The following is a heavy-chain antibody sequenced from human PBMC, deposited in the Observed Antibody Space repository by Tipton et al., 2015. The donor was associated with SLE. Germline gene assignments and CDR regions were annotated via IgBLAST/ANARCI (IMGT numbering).Heavy chain of an antibody. CDR3: VTIDFWSACGTY. J-gene: IGHJ4*02. D-gene: IGHD3-3*01. CDR1: GFSFSSHG. V-gene: IGHV3-30*19. Sequence: SLRLSCAASGFSFSSHGMHWVRQAPGKGLKWVAFISYDGSNKYYADSVKGRFTISRDNSKNTLYLQMNSLRVEDTALYYCVTIDFWSACGTYWGQGPLVTVSS. CDR2: ISYDGSNK.